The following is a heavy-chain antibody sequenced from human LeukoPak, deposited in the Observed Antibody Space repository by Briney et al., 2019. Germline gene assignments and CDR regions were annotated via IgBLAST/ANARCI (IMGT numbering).Heavy chain of an antibody. D-gene: IGHD3-16*01. J-gene: IGHJ4*02. CDR1: GGTFSSYA. V-gene: IGHV1-69*06. CDR2: IISIFGTA. CDR3: ASEVFGDYVWAY. Sequence: ASVEVSCKASGGTFSSYAISWVRQAPGQGLEWMGGIISIFGTANYAQKFQGSVTITADKSTSTAYMELSSLRSEDTAVYYCASEVFGDYVWAYWGQGTLVTVSS.